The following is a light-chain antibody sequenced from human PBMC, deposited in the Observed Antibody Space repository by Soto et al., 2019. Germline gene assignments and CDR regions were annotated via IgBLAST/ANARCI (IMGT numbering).Light chain of an antibody. V-gene: IGKV1-5*03. CDR1: QSISSW. J-gene: IGKJ2*01. CDR2: KAS. CDR3: QQYNSYSYT. Sequence: IQMTQSPSTLSASVGDRVTITCRASQSISSWLAWYQQNPGKAPKLLIYKASSLESGVPSSFSGSGSGTEFTLTISSLQPDDFATYYCQQYNSYSYTFGQGTKLEIK.